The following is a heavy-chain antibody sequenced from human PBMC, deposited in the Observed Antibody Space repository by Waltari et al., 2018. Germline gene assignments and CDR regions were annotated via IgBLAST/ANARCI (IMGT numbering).Heavy chain of an antibody. CDR1: GFTFSSYW. V-gene: IGHV3-7*01. CDR3: ARDHRCFDFWSGLGQTPDY. D-gene: IGHD3-3*01. J-gene: IGHJ4*02. CDR2: IKQDGSEK. Sequence: EVQLVESGGGLVQPGGSLRLSCAASGFTFSSYWMSWVRQAPGKGLEWVANIKQDGSEKYYVDSGKGRFTISGDNAKNSLYLQRNSLRAEDTAVDYCARDHRCFDFWSGLGQTPDYWGQGTLVTVSS.